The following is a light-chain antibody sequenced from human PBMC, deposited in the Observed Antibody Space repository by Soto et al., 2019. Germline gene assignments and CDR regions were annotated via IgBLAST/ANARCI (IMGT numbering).Light chain of an antibody. CDR2: GAS. CDR1: QSVSSSY. V-gene: IGKV3-20*01. J-gene: IGKJ2*01. Sequence: EIVLTQSPGTLSLSPGERATLSCRASQSVSSSYLAWYQQKPGKAPRLLIYGASSRATGIPDRFSGSGSGTDFTLTISRLEPEDFAVYYCQQYGLSPRMYTFGQGTKLEFK. CDR3: QQYGLSPRMYT.